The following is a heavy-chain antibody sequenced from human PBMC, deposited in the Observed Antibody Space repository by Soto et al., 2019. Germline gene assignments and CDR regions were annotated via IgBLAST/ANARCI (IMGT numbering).Heavy chain of an antibody. CDR3: ARSHLWTSYYIDY. CDR2: IYYSGST. D-gene: IGHD3-10*01. CDR1: GGSISSYY. V-gene: IGHV4-59*08. Sequence: LSLTCTVSGGSISSYYWSWIRQPPGKGLEWIGYIYYSGSTNYNPSLKSRVTISVDTSKNQFSLKLSSVTAADTAVYYCARSHLWTSYYIDYCGQRTLVTVSA. J-gene: IGHJ4*01.